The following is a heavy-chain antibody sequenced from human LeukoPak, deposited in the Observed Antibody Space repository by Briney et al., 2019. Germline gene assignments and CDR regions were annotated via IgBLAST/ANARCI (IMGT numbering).Heavy chain of an antibody. CDR3: ATHIGYFDL. J-gene: IGHJ2*01. D-gene: IGHD5-12*01. V-gene: IGHV4-34*01. Sequence: PSETLSLTCAVYGGSFSGYYWSWIRQPPGKGLEWIGEINHSGSTSYNPSLKSRVTISVDTSKNQFSLKLSSVTAADTAVYYCATHIGYFDLWGRGTLVTVSS. CDR2: INHSGST. CDR1: GGSFSGYY.